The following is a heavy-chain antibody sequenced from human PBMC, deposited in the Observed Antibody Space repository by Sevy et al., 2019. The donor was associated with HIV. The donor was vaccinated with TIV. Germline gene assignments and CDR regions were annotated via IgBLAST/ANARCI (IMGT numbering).Heavy chain of an antibody. CDR3: ARLRFWSSSSGSTNYFDY. CDR1: GGSINNYY. CDR2: ISYSGTT. Sequence: SETLSLTCTVSGGSINNYYWSWIRQSPGKGLEWIGYISYSGTTNYNPSLKSRVTISVDTSKNQFSVKLSSVTAADTAVYYCARLRFWSSSSGSTNYFDYWGQGTLVTVSS. D-gene: IGHD6-6*01. J-gene: IGHJ4*02. V-gene: IGHV4-59*08.